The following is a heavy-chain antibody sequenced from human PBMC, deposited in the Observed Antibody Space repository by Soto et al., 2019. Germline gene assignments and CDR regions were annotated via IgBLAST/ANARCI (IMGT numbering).Heavy chain of an antibody. CDR2: ISGSGGST. Sequence: GGSLRLSCAASGFTFSSYAMSWVRQAPGEGLEWVSAISGSGGSTYYADSVKGRFTISRDNSKNTLYLQMNSLRAEDTAVYYCAKVLGSGSYLPFDYWGQGTLVTVSS. J-gene: IGHJ4*02. D-gene: IGHD3-10*01. CDR3: AKVLGSGSYLPFDY. V-gene: IGHV3-23*01. CDR1: GFTFSSYA.